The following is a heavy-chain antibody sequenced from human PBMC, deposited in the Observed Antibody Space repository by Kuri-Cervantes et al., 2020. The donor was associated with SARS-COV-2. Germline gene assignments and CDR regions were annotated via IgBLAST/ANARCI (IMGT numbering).Heavy chain of an antibody. CDR3: AREEGGELGEAFDY. CDR1: GFTFSGYS. V-gene: IGHV3-21*01. Sequence: LSLTCVASGFTFSGYSMNWIRQAPGKGLEWVASIDSSSYYIYHADSVKGRLTISRDNAKTPLYPQMNSLKPEDTAVYYCAREEGGELGEAFDYWGQGALVTVSS. D-gene: IGHD7-27*01. CDR2: IDSSSYYI. J-gene: IGHJ4*02.